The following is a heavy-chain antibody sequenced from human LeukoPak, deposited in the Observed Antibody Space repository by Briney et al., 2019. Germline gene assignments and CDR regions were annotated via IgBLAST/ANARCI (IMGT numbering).Heavy chain of an antibody. CDR1: GFAFSNYN. V-gene: IGHV3-21*01. D-gene: IGHD4-23*01. Sequence: GGSLRLSCAASGFAFSNYNMNWVRQAPGKGLEWVSSITSRSSYIFYTDSVKGRFTISRDNSKNTLYLQMNSLRAEDTAVYYCATLDYGGNSGDGAFDIWGQGTMVTVSS. J-gene: IGHJ3*02. CDR2: ITSRSSYI. CDR3: ATLDYGGNSGDGAFDI.